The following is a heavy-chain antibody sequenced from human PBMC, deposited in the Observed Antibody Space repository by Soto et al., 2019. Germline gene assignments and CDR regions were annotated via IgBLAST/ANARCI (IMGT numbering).Heavy chain of an antibody. V-gene: IGHV1-69*01. Sequence: QVQLMQSGAEVKKPGSSVKVSCKASGGTCSSYAISWLRQAPGQGLEWMGGIIPIFGTANYAQKFQGRVTITADESTSTAYMELSSLRSEDTAVYYCSRGGKQLGYYGMDVWGQGTTVTVSS. CDR3: SRGGKQLGYYGMDV. J-gene: IGHJ6*02. CDR2: IIPIFGTA. CDR1: GGTCSSYA. D-gene: IGHD6-13*01.